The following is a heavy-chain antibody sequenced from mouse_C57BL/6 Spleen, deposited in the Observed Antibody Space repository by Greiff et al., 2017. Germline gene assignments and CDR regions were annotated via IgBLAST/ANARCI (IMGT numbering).Heavy chain of an antibody. J-gene: IGHJ1*03. CDR3: ARRFDRNYEGDWYFDV. D-gene: IGHD2-5*01. CDR1: GFTFSSYG. Sequence: EVQRVESGGDLVKPGGSLKLSCAASGFTFSSYGMSWVRQTPDQRLEWVATISSGGSYTYYPDSVQGRVTISRDNAKNTLYLQMSSLKSEATDMYYCARRFDRNYEGDWYFDVWGTGTTVTVSS. CDR2: ISSGGSYT. V-gene: IGHV5-6*02.